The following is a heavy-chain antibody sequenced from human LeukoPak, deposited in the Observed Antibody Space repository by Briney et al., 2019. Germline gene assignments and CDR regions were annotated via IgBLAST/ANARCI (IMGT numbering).Heavy chain of an antibody. V-gene: IGHV3-23*01. Sequence: PVGSLRLSCAASGFTFSSYAMSWVRQAPGKGLEWVSALSVGGGSTYYADSVKGRFTISRDNSKNTLYLQMNSLRAEDTAVYYCAKTLGYCSSTSCYALDYWGQGTLVTVPS. CDR1: GFTFSSYA. CDR3: AKTLGYCSSTSCYALDY. J-gene: IGHJ4*02. CDR2: LSVGGGST. D-gene: IGHD2-2*01.